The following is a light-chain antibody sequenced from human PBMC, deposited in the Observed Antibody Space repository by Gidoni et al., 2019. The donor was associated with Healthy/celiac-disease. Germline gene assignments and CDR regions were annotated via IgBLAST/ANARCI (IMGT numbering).Light chain of an antibody. V-gene: IGKV1-39*01. J-gene: IGKJ1*01. CDR1: QSISSY. CDR3: QQSDSTPRT. Sequence: DIQMTQSPSSLSASVGDRVTITCRASQSISSYLNWYQQKPVKAPKLLISAASSLQSGVPSRFSGSGFGTDFTLTISSRQPEDFATYYCQQSDSTPRTFGQGTKVEIK. CDR2: AAS.